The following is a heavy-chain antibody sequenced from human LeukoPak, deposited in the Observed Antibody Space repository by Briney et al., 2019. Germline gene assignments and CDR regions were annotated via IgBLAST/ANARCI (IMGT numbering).Heavy chain of an antibody. CDR2: INPNSGGT. CDR1: GYTFTGYY. CDR3: ARDYYDFWRGLSNY. Sequence: GASVKVSCKASGYTFTGYYMHWVRQAPGQGLEWMGWINPNSGGTNYAQKFQGRVTMTRDTSISTAYMELSRLTSDDTAVYFCARDYYDFWRGLSNYWGQGTLVTVSS. D-gene: IGHD3-3*01. J-gene: IGHJ4*02. V-gene: IGHV1-2*02.